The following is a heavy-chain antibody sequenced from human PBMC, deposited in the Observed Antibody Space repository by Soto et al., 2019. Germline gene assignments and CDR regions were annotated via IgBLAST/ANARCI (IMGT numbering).Heavy chain of an antibody. V-gene: IGHV3-23*01. CDR1: GFTFSSYA. Sequence: EVQLLESGGGLVQPGGSLRLSCAASGFTFSSYAMSWVRQAPGKGLEWVSAISGSGGSTYYADSVKGRFTISRDNSKNTLHLQMNSLRAEDTAVYYCAKDPAWDFWSGYFDYWGQGTLVTVSS. D-gene: IGHD3-3*01. J-gene: IGHJ4*02. CDR2: ISGSGGST. CDR3: AKDPAWDFWSGYFDY.